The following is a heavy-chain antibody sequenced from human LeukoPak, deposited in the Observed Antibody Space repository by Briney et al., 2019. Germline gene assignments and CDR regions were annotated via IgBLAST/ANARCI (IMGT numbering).Heavy chain of an antibody. CDR2: ISAYNGNT. Sequence: ASVKVSCKASGYTFTSYGISWVRQSPGQGREWMGWISAYNGNTNYAQKLQCRVTMTTDTSTSRAYMELRSLRSDDTAVYYCASARAGYFDWLLNYWGQGTLVTVSS. D-gene: IGHD3-9*01. CDR3: ASARAGYFDWLLNY. V-gene: IGHV1-18*01. J-gene: IGHJ4*02. CDR1: GYTFTSYG.